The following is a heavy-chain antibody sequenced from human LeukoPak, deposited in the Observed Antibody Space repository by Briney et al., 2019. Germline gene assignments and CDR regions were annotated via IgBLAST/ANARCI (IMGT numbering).Heavy chain of an antibody. Sequence: GGSLRLSCAASGFTVSSNYMSWVRQAPGKGLEWVSVIYSGGSTYYADSVKGRFTIYRDNSKNTLYLQMNSLRAEDTAVYYCASVVGATPDRYYYYGMDVWGQGTTVTVSS. J-gene: IGHJ6*02. D-gene: IGHD1-26*01. CDR2: IYSGGST. CDR1: GFTVSSNY. CDR3: ASVVGATPDRYYYYGMDV. V-gene: IGHV3-66*01.